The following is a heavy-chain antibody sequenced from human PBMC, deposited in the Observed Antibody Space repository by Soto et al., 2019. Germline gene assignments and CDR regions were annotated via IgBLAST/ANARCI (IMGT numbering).Heavy chain of an antibody. V-gene: IGHV1-8*01. J-gene: IGHJ5*02. CDR1: GYTFINYD. CDR2: INPDSGNT. Sequence: QVQLVQSGAEVKKPGASVKVSCKASGYTFINYDINWVRQAPGQGIEWVGWINPDSGNTGYAQNFQSSVTMNGNTSISSVYMELSSVTSEDTAVYYCARRRGSNGWFDLWGQGTMVTVSS. D-gene: IGHD2-8*01. CDR3: ARRRGSNGWFDL.